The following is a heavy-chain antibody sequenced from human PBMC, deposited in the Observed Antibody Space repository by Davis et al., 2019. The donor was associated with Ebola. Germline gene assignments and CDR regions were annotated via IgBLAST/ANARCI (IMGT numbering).Heavy chain of an antibody. CDR1: GGSFSGYY. CDR3: ARDQWLRGYYYGMDV. V-gene: IGHV4-59*01. Sequence: SETLSLTCAVYGGSFSGYYWSWIRQPPGKGLEWIGYIYYSGSTNYNPSLKSRVTISVDTSKNQFSLKLSSVTAADTAVYYCARDQWLRGYYYGMDVWGQGTTVTVSS. J-gene: IGHJ6*02. D-gene: IGHD5-12*01. CDR2: IYYSGST.